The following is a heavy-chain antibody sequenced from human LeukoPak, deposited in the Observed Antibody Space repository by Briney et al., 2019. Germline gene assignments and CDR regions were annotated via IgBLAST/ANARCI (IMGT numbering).Heavy chain of an antibody. CDR1: GYTFTGYY. V-gene: IGHV1-2*06. Sequence: ASVKVSCKASGYTFTGYYMHWVRQAPGQGLGWMGRINPNSGGTNYAQKLQVRVTMTRDTSISTAYMELSRLRSDDTAVYYCARGLDAFDIWGQGTMVTVSS. J-gene: IGHJ3*02. CDR3: ARGLDAFDI. CDR2: INPNSGGT.